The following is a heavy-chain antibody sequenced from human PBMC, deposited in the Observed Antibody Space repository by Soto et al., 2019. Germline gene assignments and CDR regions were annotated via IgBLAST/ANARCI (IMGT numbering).Heavy chain of an antibody. J-gene: IGHJ6*02. CDR2: IIPIVTTP. Sequence: QVRLVQSGAEVKKPGSSVKVSCEASGGTFSSYAVTWVRQAPGQGLEWMGGIIPIVTTPNYAQKFQGRLTISADKSTSTSYMELSSLRSEDTGVYYCARVEYNFGSRYHYYGMDVWGQGTTVLVSS. CDR3: ARVEYNFGSRYHYYGMDV. D-gene: IGHD3-3*01. CDR1: GGTFSSYA. V-gene: IGHV1-69*06.